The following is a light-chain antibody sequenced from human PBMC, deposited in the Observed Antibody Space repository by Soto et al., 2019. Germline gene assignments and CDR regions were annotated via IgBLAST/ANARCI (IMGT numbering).Light chain of an antibody. CDR3: HQHATSSLT. V-gene: IGKV3-20*01. CDR2: NAS. J-gene: IGKJ3*01. CDR1: QSVGNNY. Sequence: EIVLTQSPSTLFLSPGEIATLSCRASQSVGNNYLSWYQQKPGQAARLLIYNASNRAAGIPDRFSGSGSGTDLSHNISRLDPEDVAGYFCHQHATSSLTFGARTKVSVK.